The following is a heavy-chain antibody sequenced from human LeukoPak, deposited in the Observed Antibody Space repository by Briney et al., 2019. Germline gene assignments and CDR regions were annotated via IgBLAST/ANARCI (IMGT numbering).Heavy chain of an antibody. Sequence: GGSLRLSCAASGFTFSNSWMTWVRQTPGKGPERVANIKKDGSETYYVESVRGRFSISRDNSKNTLYLQMNSLRAEDTAVYYCAKRLSGWYWVDYWGQGTLVTVSS. CDR1: GFTFSNSW. J-gene: IGHJ4*02. CDR2: IKKDGSET. V-gene: IGHV3-7*03. D-gene: IGHD6-19*01. CDR3: AKRLSGWYWVDY.